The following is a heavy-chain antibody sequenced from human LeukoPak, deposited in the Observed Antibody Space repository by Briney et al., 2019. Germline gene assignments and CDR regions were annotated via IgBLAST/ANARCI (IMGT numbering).Heavy chain of an antibody. J-gene: IGHJ4*02. CDR2: ISDSGGST. Sequence: GGSLRLSCVASGFTFSDYAMSWVRQAPGKGLEWVSGISDSGGSTYYADSVKGRCTISRDNSKNTLSLQMNNLRAEDTAVYFCARHDRFIPYWGQGTLVTVTS. CDR1: GFTFSDYA. D-gene: IGHD3-16*01. CDR3: ARHDRFIPY. V-gene: IGHV3-23*01.